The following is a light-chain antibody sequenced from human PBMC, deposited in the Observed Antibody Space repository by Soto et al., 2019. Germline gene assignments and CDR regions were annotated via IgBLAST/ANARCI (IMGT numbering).Light chain of an antibody. V-gene: IGKV3-20*01. CDR1: QSVSNNY. CDR3: QQYGSSGT. Sequence: EIVLMQSPGTLSLSPGERATLSCRASQSVSNNYLAWYQQKPGQAPRLLIYGASNRATGTPDRFSGGGSGTDFTLTISRLEPEDFAVYYCQQYGSSGTFGQGTKVDIK. CDR2: GAS. J-gene: IGKJ1*01.